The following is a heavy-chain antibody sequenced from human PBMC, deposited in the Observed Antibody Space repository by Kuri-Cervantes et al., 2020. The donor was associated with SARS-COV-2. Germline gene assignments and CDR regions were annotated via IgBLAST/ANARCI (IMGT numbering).Heavy chain of an antibody. J-gene: IGHJ6*02. CDR1: GFTFSSYA. CDR3: AKDLHIEGMDV. Sequence: GESLKISCAASGFTFSSYAMHWVRQAPGKGLEWVAVISYDGSNKYYADSVKGRFTISRDNSKNTLYLQMNSLRAEDTAVYYCAKDLHIEGMDVWGQGTTVTVPS. D-gene: IGHD5-24*01. V-gene: IGHV3-30*04. CDR2: ISYDGSNK.